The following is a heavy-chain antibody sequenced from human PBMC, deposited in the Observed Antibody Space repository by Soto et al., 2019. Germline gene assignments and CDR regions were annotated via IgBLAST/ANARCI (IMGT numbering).Heavy chain of an antibody. D-gene: IGHD5-18*01. V-gene: IGHV3-30*03. CDR1: GFSFSIQA. CDR3: ARPLLAGGTAMED. CDR2: ISYDGSNN. Sequence: QVQLVESGGAVVQPGKSLTLSCAASGFSFSIQAMHWVSQAPGKGLEWVAVISYDGSNNNYADSVKGRFTISRDNSKNTLDLQMDSLRGDDTAVYYWARPLLAGGTAMEDWGQGTLVTVSS. J-gene: IGHJ4*02.